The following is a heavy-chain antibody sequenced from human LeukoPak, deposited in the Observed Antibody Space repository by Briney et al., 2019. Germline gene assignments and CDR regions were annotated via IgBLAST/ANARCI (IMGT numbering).Heavy chain of an antibody. CDR1: GFTFNTYW. CDR2: IQHDGSEQ. CDR3: ARTLTHVVVAALHHRLFDP. V-gene: IGHV3-7*03. Sequence: GGSLRLSCAAFGFTFNTYWMTWVRQAPGKGLEWVANIQHDGSEQYYVDSVKGRFTISRDNAKKSLFLQINSLRAEDTAVYYCARTLTHVVVAALHHRLFDPWGQGTLVTVSS. J-gene: IGHJ5*02. D-gene: IGHD2-15*01.